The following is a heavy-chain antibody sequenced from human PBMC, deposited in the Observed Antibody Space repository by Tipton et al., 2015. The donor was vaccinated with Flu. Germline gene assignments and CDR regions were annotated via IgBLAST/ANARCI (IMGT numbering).Heavy chain of an antibody. CDR3: ARHVIYSGSYLWYYYYGMEV. J-gene: IGHJ6*02. CDR2: IYYSGST. CDR1: GCSISSYY. V-gene: IGHV4-59*08. Sequence: TLSLTCTVSGCSISSYYWSWIRQPPGKGLEWIGYIYYSGSTNYNPSLKSRVTISVDTSKNQFSLKLSSVTAADTAVYYCARHVIYSGSYLWYYYYGMEVWGQGTTVTVSS. D-gene: IGHD1-26*01.